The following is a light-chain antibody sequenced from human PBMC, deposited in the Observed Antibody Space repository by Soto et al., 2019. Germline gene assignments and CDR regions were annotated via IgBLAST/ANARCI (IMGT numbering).Light chain of an antibody. CDR1: QSIRGW. V-gene: IGKV1-5*01. J-gene: IGKJ1*01. Sequence: DIQMTQSPSALSASVGDSDTITCRARQSIRGWLAWYQQQPGKAPRLLIYDASYLERGVPSRFSGSGSGTDFTLTISDLQPDDLGTYYCQQYNRLWTFGPGTKVEI. CDR3: QQYNRLWT. CDR2: DAS.